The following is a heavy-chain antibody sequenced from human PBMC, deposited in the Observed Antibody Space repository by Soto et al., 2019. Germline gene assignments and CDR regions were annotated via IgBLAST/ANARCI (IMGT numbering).Heavy chain of an antibody. CDR3: ARDGGVGATYYYYYGMDV. Sequence: PSETLSLTCAVSGYSISSGYYWGWIRQPPGKGLEWIGSIYHSGSTYYNPSLKGRVTISVDTSKNQFSLKLSSVTAADTAVYYCARDGGVGATYYYYYGMDVWGQGTTVTVSS. V-gene: IGHV4-38-2*02. D-gene: IGHD1-26*01. CDR1: GYSISSGYY. J-gene: IGHJ6*02. CDR2: IYHSGST.